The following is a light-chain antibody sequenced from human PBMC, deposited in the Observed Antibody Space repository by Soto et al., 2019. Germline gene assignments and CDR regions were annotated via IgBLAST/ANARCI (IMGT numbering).Light chain of an antibody. Sequence: EIVMPQSPATLSVSPGERATLSFRASQSVSSSYLAWYQQKPGQAPRLLIYGASSRATGIPDRFSGSGSGTDFTLTISRLEPEDFAVYYCQQYGSSPRTFGQGTKVDNK. CDR2: GAS. V-gene: IGKV3-20*01. CDR3: QQYGSSPRT. J-gene: IGKJ1*01. CDR1: QSVSSSY.